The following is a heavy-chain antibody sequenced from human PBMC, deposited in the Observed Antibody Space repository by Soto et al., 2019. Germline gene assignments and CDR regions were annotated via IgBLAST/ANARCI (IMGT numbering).Heavy chain of an antibody. D-gene: IGHD6-6*01. CDR1: GFAHSTSGVG. CDR3: ARSPFVAARTRLYYFDY. Sequence: QITLKESGPPLVKPTQTLTVTCTFSGFAHSTSGVGVAWIRQPPGKALEWLALIYWDDDKRYSPSLKSSLTITKDTSKNQVVLTMTNMDPVDTATYYCARSPFVAARTRLYYFDYWGQGTLVTVSS. J-gene: IGHJ4*02. CDR2: IYWDDDK. V-gene: IGHV2-5*02.